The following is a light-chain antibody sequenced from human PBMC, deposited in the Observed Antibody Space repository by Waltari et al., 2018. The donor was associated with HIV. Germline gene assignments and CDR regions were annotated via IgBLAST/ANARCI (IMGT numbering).Light chain of an antibody. Sequence: YVLPQPPSVSVAPGKTARLTCGGNNLGRNSVHWYRQQPGQAPVLVIYYDTARPSGIPERFSGSNSGNTATLTISSVEAGDEADYYCQVWDSSSDHRVFGGGTKLTVL. CDR3: QVWDSSSDHRV. V-gene: IGLV3-21*04. J-gene: IGLJ3*02. CDR2: YDT. CDR1: NLGRNS.